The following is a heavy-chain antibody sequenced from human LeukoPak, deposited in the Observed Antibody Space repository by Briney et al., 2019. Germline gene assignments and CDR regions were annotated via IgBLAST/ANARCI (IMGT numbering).Heavy chain of an antibody. V-gene: IGHV3-21*01. CDR3: TKAGVVGAKAGFDN. CDR2: ISSSSSYI. J-gene: IGHJ4*02. D-gene: IGHD1-26*01. Sequence: GGSLRLSCAASGFTFSSYSMNWVRQAPGKGLEWVSSISSSSSYIYYADSVKGRFTISRDNAKNSLYLQMNSLRDEDTAIYYCTKAGVVGAKAGFDNWGQGTLVTVSS. CDR1: GFTFSSYS.